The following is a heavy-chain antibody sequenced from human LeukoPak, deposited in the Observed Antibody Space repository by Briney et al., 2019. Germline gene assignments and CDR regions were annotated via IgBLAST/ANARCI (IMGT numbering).Heavy chain of an antibody. CDR3: ARDFGWGYCSSTSCYDAFDI. Sequence: SQTLSLTCTVSGGSISSGSYYWSWIRQPAGKGLEWIGRIYTSGSTNYIPSLKSRVTISVDTSKNQFSLKLSSVTAADTAVYYCARDFGWGYCSSTSCYDAFDIWGQGTMVTVSS. CDR1: GGSISSGSYY. D-gene: IGHD2-2*01. V-gene: IGHV4-61*02. J-gene: IGHJ3*02. CDR2: IYTSGST.